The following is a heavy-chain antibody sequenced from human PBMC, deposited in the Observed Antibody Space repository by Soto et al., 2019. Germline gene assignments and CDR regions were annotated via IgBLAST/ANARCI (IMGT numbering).Heavy chain of an antibody. CDR1: GYTFTSYG. Sequence: ASVKVSCKASGYTFTSYGISWVRQAPGQGLEWMGWISAYNGNTNYAQKLQGRVTMTTDTPTSTAYMELRSLRSDDTAVYYCARDFERYCSGGSCYSKPYNWFDPWGQGTLVTV. J-gene: IGHJ5*02. D-gene: IGHD2-15*01. CDR2: ISAYNGNT. CDR3: ARDFERYCSGGSCYSKPYNWFDP. V-gene: IGHV1-18*01.